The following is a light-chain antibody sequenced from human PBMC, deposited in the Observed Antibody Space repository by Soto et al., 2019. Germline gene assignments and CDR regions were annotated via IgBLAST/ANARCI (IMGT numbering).Light chain of an antibody. CDR2: AAS. V-gene: IGKV1-12*01. J-gene: IGKJ4*01. CDR3: QQGDSFPFT. Sequence: IHMTQSPSSVSASVGYSVTITCRASQDISSWVAWYQQKTGKAPKLLISAASSLQSGVPRRFSGSGYGTDFNLIISSLQTEDFATYFCQQGDSFPFTFGGGTKVDIK. CDR1: QDISSW.